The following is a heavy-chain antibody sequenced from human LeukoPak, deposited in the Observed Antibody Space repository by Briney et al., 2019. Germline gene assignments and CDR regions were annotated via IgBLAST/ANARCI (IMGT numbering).Heavy chain of an antibody. J-gene: IGHJ4*02. D-gene: IGHD3-22*01. CDR3: ARPRQYYYDSSGYFDY. CDR1: NGSISSYY. CDR2: IHASGST. V-gene: IGHV4-4*07. Sequence: KPSETLSLTCTVSNGSISSYYWSWIRQPAGKGREWIGRIHASGSTNCNPSLKSRVTMSVGTPKNQFSLTLSSVTAADTAVYSCARPRQYYYDSSGYFDYCGQGTLVTVSS.